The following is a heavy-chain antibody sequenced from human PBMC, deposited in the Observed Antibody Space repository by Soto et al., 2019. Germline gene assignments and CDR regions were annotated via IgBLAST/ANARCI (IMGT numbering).Heavy chain of an antibody. CDR2: ISGSGDSI. CDR1: GFTFSDYY. Sequence: GGCLRLSCAASGFTFSDYYMSWIRQAPGKGLEWVSYISGSGDSIYYADSVKGRFTISRDNSRNTLYLQMNSLRAGDSAKYYCAKEGTSGLYYFDYWGPGTLVTVSS. V-gene: IGHV3-11*01. CDR3: AKEGTSGLYYFDY. D-gene: IGHD6-19*01. J-gene: IGHJ4*02.